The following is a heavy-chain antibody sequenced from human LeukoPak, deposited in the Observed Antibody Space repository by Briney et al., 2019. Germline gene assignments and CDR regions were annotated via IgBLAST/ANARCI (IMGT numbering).Heavy chain of an antibody. CDR3: AREGTIFGVVIGFDP. V-gene: IGHV1-69*05. CDR1: GGTFSSYA. Sequence: SVKVSCKASGGTFSSYAISWVRQAPGQGLEWMGGIIPIFGTANYAQKFQGSVTITTDESTSTAYMELSSLRSEDTAVYYCAREGTIFGVVIGFDPWGQGTLVTVSS. CDR2: IIPIFGTA. J-gene: IGHJ5*02. D-gene: IGHD3-3*01.